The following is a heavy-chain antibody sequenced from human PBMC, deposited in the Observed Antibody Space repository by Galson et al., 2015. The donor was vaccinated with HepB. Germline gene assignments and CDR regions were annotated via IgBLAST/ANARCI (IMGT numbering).Heavy chain of an antibody. V-gene: IGHV3-33*01. CDR1: GSTFSSYG. CDR2: IWYDGSNK. D-gene: IGHD6-19*01. J-gene: IGHJ4*02. CDR3: ARELNSSGWYVDY. Sequence: SLRLSCAASGSTFSSYGMHWVRQAPGKGLEWVAVIWYDGSNKYYADSVKGRFTISRDNSKNTLYLQMNSLRAEDTAVYYCARELNSSGWYVDYWGQGTLVTVSS.